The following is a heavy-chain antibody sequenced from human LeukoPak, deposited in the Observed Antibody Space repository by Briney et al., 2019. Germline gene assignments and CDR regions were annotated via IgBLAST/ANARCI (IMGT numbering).Heavy chain of an antibody. Sequence: PGGSLRLSCAASGFTFSSYDMHWVSQATGKGLEWVSAIGTAGDTYYPGSVKGRFTISRENAKNSLYLQMNSLRAGDTAVYYCARGFYGDSSYYYYYMDVWGKGTTVTVSS. D-gene: IGHD3-22*01. CDR2: IGTAGDT. CDR1: GFTFSSYD. V-gene: IGHV3-13*01. J-gene: IGHJ6*03. CDR3: ARGFYGDSSYYYYYMDV.